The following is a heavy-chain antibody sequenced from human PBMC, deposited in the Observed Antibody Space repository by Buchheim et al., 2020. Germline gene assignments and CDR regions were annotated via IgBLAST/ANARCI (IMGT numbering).Heavy chain of an antibody. CDR3: ARDHIGDYDFPRGLHSPYYFDY. D-gene: IGHD4-17*01. Sequence: QVQLVQSGAEVKKPGASVKVSCKASGYTFTSYGISWVRQAPGQGLEWMGWISAYNGNTNYAQKLQVRVTMTTDTSTSTTYMELRSLRSDDTAVYYWARDHIGDYDFPRGLHSPYYFDYWGQGTL. V-gene: IGHV1-18*01. J-gene: IGHJ4*02. CDR1: GYTFTSYG. CDR2: ISAYNGNT.